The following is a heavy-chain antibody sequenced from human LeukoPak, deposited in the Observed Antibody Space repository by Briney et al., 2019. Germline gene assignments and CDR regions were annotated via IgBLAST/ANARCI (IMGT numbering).Heavy chain of an antibody. Sequence: PSETLSLTCAVYGGSFSGYYWSWIRQPPGKGLEWIGEINHSGSTNYNPSLKSRVTLSVDTSKNQFSLKLSSVTAADTAVYYWARGRVPRYYDSSGYGRGIYFDYWGQGTLVTVSS. J-gene: IGHJ4*02. CDR2: INHSGST. D-gene: IGHD3-22*01. CDR1: GGSFSGYY. CDR3: ARGRVPRYYDSSGYGRGIYFDY. V-gene: IGHV4-34*01.